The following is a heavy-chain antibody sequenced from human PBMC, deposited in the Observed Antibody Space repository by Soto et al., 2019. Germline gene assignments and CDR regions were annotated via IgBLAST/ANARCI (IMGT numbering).Heavy chain of an antibody. CDR2: ISGSGGST. CDR1: GFTFSSYA. CDR3: AKVPTLWIQLWPYYFDY. V-gene: IGHV3-23*01. D-gene: IGHD5-18*01. Sequence: GGSLRLSCAASGFTFSSYAMSWVRQAPGKGLEWVSAISGSGGSTYYADSVKGRFTISRDNSKNTLYLQMNSLRAEDTAVYYCAKVPTLWIQLWPYYFDYWGQGTLVTVSS. J-gene: IGHJ4*02.